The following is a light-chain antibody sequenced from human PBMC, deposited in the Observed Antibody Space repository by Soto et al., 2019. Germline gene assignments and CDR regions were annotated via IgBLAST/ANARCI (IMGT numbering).Light chain of an antibody. J-gene: IGLJ1*01. V-gene: IGLV2-14*01. Sequence: QSVLTHPASVSGSPGQSITISCTGTSSDVGGYNYVSWYQQQSGKAPKLMIHEVSNRPSGVSNRFSGSKSGNTASLTISGLQAEEEADYYCSSYTSSRAYVFGLGTKLTVL. CDR3: SSYTSSRAYV. CDR1: SSDVGGYNY. CDR2: EVS.